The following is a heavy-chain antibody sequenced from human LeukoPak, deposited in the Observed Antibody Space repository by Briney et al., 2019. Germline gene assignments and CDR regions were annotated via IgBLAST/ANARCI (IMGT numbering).Heavy chain of an antibody. V-gene: IGHV3-48*04. CDR2: ISSSGSTI. CDR1: EFTFSSYS. D-gene: IGHD3-9*01. Sequence: KAGGSLRLSCAGSEFTFSSYSMNWVRQAPGKGLEWVSYISSSGSTIYYADSVKGRFTISRDNAKNSLYLQMNSLRAEDTAVYYCAREAHYDILTGRAFYYMDVWGKGTTVTVSS. CDR3: AREAHYDILTGRAFYYMDV. J-gene: IGHJ6*03.